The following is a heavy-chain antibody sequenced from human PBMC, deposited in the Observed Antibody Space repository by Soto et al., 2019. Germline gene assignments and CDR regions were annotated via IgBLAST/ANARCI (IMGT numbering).Heavy chain of an antibody. Sequence: QVQLQQRGAGLLKPSETLSLTCTVYGASFAGYYWTWLRQSPGKGLEWIGEVSHIGIAKYNPSLGSRVTISLDTSNNLFSLDLTSATAADTAVYYCARYGGTSIWYFDIWGRGTLVSVSS. CDR2: VSHIGIA. CDR1: GASFAGYY. J-gene: IGHJ2*01. D-gene: IGHD2-15*01. V-gene: IGHV4-34*01. CDR3: ARYGGTSIWYFDI.